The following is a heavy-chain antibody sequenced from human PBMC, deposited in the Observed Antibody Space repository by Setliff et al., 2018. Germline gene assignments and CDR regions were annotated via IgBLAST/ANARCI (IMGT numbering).Heavy chain of an antibody. CDR1: GGSISSSY. Sequence: SETLSLTCTVSGGSISSSYWSWIRQPPGKGLEWIGYFYHSGSMNYSPSLKGRVTMSVDTSNNQLSLKLSSVTAADTAVYYCARDREGDGNYYMDVWGKGTTVTVSS. D-gene: IGHD1-1*01. CDR2: FYHSGSM. J-gene: IGHJ6*03. CDR3: ARDREGDGNYYMDV. V-gene: IGHV4-59*12.